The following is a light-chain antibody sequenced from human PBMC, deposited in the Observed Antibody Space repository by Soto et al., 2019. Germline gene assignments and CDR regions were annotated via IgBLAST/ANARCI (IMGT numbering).Light chain of an antibody. CDR3: QEDNNWPPYP. CDR2: GAS. Sequence: EIVMTQSPATLSVSPGERATLSCRASQSVSSNLAWYQQKPGQAPRLLIYGASTRATGIPARFSGSGSGTEFTLTISSLQYEDFAVYYCQEDNNWPPYPFGQGTKLELK. J-gene: IGKJ2*01. CDR1: QSVSSN. V-gene: IGKV3-15*01.